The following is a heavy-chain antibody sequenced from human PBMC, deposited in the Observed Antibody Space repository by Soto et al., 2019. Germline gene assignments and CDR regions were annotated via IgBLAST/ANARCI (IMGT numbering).Heavy chain of an antibody. CDR2: IYYSGST. D-gene: IGHD2-2*01. V-gene: IGHV4-39*01. Sequence: PSETLSLTCTVSGVSISSSSYYWGWIRQPPGKGLEWIGSIYYSGSTYYNPSLKSRVTISVDTSKNQFSLKLSSVTAADTAVYYCARDEYKLLSGHYYYYYGMDVWGQGTTVTVSS. J-gene: IGHJ6*02. CDR3: ARDEYKLLSGHYYYYYGMDV. CDR1: GVSISSSSYY.